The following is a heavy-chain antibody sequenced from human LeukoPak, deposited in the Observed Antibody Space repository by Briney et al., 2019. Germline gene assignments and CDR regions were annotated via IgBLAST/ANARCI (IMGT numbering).Heavy chain of an antibody. CDR3: ARQGAGVDF. CDR2: IYYSGST. CDR1: GGSISSSNYY. D-gene: IGHD6-19*01. V-gene: IGHV4-39*01. J-gene: IGHJ4*02. Sequence: SETLSLTCTVSGGSISSSNYYWGWIRQPTGKGLEWIGSIYYSGSTYYNPSLKSRVAISVDTSKNQFSLNLSSATAADTAVYYCARQGAGVDFWGQRALVTVSS.